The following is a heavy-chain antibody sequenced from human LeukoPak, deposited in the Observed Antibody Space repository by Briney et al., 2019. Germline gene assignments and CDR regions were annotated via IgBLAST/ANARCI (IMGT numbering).Heavy chain of an antibody. CDR2: ISHDGNNK. CDR1: GITLAYYG. V-gene: IGHV3-30*18. CDR3: AKDRRVRGRSSPDH. Sequence: GGPLRLSCAGSGITLAYYGMHWVRQAPGKGLEWVTLISHDGNNKYYADSVKGRFTISRDNSKNMLYLQMNSLRAEDTAVYYCAKDRRVRGRSSPDHWGQGTLVTVSS. D-gene: IGHD2-2*01. J-gene: IGHJ4*02.